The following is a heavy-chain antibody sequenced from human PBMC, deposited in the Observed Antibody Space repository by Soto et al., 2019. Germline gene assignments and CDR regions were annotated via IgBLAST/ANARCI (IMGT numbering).Heavy chain of an antibody. V-gene: IGHV1-69*02. CDR1: GSTFSSYT. D-gene: IGHD6-19*01. CDR2: IIPILGIA. J-gene: IGHJ4*02. Sequence: ASGKVSRQASGSTFSSYTINRVGQAPGQGLEWMGRIIPILGIANYAQKFQGRVTITADKSTSTAYMELSSLRSEDTAVYYCARARSAVAAPDYWGQGTLVTVSS. CDR3: ARARSAVAAPDY.